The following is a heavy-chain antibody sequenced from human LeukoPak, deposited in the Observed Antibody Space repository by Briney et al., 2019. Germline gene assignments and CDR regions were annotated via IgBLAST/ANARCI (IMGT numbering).Heavy chain of an antibody. J-gene: IGHJ6*02. CDR1: GFTFSSYA. D-gene: IGHD2-21*02. CDR2: ISYDGSNK. Sequence: PGGSLRPSCAASGFTFSSYAMHWVRQAPGKGLEWVAVISYDGSNKYYADSVKGRFTISRDNSKNTLYLQMNSLRAEDTAVYYCARERRMVTYYYYGMDVWGQGTTVTVSS. V-gene: IGHV3-30-3*01. CDR3: ARERRMVTYYYYGMDV.